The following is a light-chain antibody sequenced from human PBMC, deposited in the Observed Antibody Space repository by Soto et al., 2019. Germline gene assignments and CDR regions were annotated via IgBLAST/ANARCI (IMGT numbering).Light chain of an antibody. J-gene: IGLJ2*01. CDR2: EVS. Sequence: QSVLTQPPSASGSPGQSVTISCTGTSSDVGGYNYVSWYQQHPGKAPKLMIYEVSKRTSGVPNRFAGSKSGNTASLTVSGLQAEDDADYYCSSYAGTNKGVFGGGTKLTVL. CDR1: SSDVGGYNY. V-gene: IGLV2-8*01. CDR3: SSYAGTNKGV.